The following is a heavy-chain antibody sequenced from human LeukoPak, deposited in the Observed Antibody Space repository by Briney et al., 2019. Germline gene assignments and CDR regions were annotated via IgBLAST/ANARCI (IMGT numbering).Heavy chain of an antibody. D-gene: IGHD1-26*01. CDR3: ARDTMLGATNY. J-gene: IGHJ4*02. Sequence: PSETLSLTCTVSGDSISSGDYYWSWLRQPAGKGLEWIGRISSSGSTNYNPSLKSRVTKSVDTSKNQFSLKLSSVTAADTAVYYCARDTMLGATNYWGQGTLVTVSS. V-gene: IGHV4-61*02. CDR1: GDSISSGDYY. CDR2: ISSSGST.